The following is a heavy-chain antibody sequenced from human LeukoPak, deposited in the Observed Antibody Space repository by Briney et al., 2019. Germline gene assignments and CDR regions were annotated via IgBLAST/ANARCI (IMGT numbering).Heavy chain of an antibody. D-gene: IGHD2-2*01. CDR1: GFTFTTSA. V-gene: IGHV3-23*01. CDR3: TKALRADQLLRLFDC. Sequence: GGSLRLSCAGSGFTFTTSAMNWVRQAPGKGLEWVSGISSSGAKTYYADSVKGRFTISRDNSKNTLYLQMTSLRTEDTAVYYCTKALRADQLLRLFDCWGQGTLVTVSS. CDR2: ISSSGAKT. J-gene: IGHJ4*02.